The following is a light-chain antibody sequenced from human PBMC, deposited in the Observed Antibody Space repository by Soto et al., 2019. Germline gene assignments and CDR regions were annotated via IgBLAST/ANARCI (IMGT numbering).Light chain of an antibody. J-gene: IGLJ1*01. V-gene: IGLV2-14*01. CDR2: EVS. CDR3: SSYTGNTPFFV. Sequence: QSALTQPASVSGSDGQSITISCTGTSSDVGGHNYVSWYQQRPGKAPKLMIFEVSNRPSGVSNRFSGSKSDNTASLTISGLQGDDEADYYCSSYTGNTPFFVFGTGTKVTVL. CDR1: SSDVGGHNY.